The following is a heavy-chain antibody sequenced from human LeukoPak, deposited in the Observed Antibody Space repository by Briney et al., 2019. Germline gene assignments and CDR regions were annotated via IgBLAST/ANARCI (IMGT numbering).Heavy chain of an antibody. CDR2: LSHSGNI. V-gene: IGHV4-30-2*01. CDR1: GGSITSGGDS. Sequence: SETLSLTCAVSGGSITSGGDSWSWIRQPPGRGLEWVGNLSHSGNIHYNASLKSRVTISVDRSKNQFSLKLSSVTAADTAVYYCARSPSPHYDILTGYYDGGPLDVWGQGTMVTVSS. J-gene: IGHJ3*01. CDR3: ARSPSPHYDILTGYYDGGPLDV. D-gene: IGHD3-9*01.